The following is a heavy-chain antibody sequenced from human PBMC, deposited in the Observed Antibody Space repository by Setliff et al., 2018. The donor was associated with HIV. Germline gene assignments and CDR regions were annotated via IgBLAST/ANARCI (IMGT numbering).Heavy chain of an antibody. Sequence: SGPTLVNPPQTLTLTCTFSGFSLSTSGVGVGWIRQPPGKALDWLALIYWDGDKGYSPSLRSRLTITKDTSKNQVVLTMTNMDPVDTATYYCAHGVYQTRLYGMDVWGQGTTVTV. CDR2: IYWDGDK. CDR3: AHGVYQTRLYGMDV. J-gene: IGHJ6*02. D-gene: IGHD2-8*01. CDR1: GFSLSTSGVG. V-gene: IGHV2-5*02.